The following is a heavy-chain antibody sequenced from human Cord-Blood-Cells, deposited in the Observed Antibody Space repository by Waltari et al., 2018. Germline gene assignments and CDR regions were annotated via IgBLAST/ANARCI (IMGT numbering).Heavy chain of an antibody. CDR3: ARAVESYCSSTSCYTYYFDY. CDR2: IYHSGST. CDR1: GGPISSGGYS. J-gene: IGHJ4*02. D-gene: IGHD2-2*02. Sequence: QLQLQESGSGLVKPSQTLSLTCAVPGGPISSGGYSWSWTRQPPGKGREWLGYIYHSGSTYYNPSLKSRVTISVDRSKNQFSLKLSSVTAADTAVYYCARAVESYCSSTSCYTYYFDYWGQGTLVTVSS. V-gene: IGHV4-30-2*01.